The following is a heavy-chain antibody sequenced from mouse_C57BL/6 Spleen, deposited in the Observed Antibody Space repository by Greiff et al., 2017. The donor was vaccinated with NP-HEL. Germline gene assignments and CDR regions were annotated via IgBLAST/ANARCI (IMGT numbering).Heavy chain of an antibody. J-gene: IGHJ1*03. CDR1: GYTFTSYW. Sequence: QVQLQQPGAELVKPGASVKLSCKASGYTFTSYWMHWVKQRPGQGLEWIGMIHPNSGSTNYNEKFKSKATLTVDKSSRTAYMQLSSLTSEDSAFYYCARDYGSSHWYFDVWGTGTTVTVSS. CDR2: IHPNSGST. D-gene: IGHD1-1*01. V-gene: IGHV1-64*01. CDR3: ARDYGSSHWYFDV.